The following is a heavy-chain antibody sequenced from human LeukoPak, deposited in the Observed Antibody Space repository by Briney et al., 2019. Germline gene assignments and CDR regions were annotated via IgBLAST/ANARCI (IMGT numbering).Heavy chain of an antibody. CDR3: ARAQTSLRYFDWFYFDY. Sequence: ASVKVSCKASGYTFTSYDINWVRQATGQGLEWMGWMNPNSGNTGYAQKFQGRVTMTRNTSISTAYMELSSLRSEDTAVYYCARAQTSLRYFDWFYFDYWGQGTLVTVSS. CDR1: GYTFTSYD. CDR2: MNPNSGNT. D-gene: IGHD3-9*01. J-gene: IGHJ4*02. V-gene: IGHV1-8*01.